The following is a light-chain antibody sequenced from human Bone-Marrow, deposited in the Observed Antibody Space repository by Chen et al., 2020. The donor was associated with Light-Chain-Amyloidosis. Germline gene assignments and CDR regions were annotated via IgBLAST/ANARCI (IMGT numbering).Light chain of an antibody. CDR3: SSYAITNTLV. J-gene: IGLJ1*01. CDR2: EVT. V-gene: IGLV2-14*01. CDR1: SSDVGGDNH. Sequence: QSPLTQPASVSGSPGQSITIPFTATSSDVGGDNHVSWYQQHPAKAPKLMIYEVTNRPSWVPDRFSGSKSDNTASLTVSGLQTEDEADYFCSSYAITNTLVFGSGTRVTVL.